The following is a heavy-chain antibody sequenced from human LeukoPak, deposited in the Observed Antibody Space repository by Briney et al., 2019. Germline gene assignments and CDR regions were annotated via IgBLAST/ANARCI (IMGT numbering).Heavy chain of an antibody. CDR2: MNPNSGNT. CDR1: GYTFTSCD. Sequence: ASVKVSCKASGYTFTSCDINWVRQAPGQGLGWMGWMNPNSGNTGYAQKFQGRVAITRNTSISTAYMELSSLRSEDTTVYYCARGHHGDFNYWGQGTLVAVSS. J-gene: IGHJ4*02. D-gene: IGHD4-17*01. CDR3: ARGHHGDFNY. V-gene: IGHV1-8*03.